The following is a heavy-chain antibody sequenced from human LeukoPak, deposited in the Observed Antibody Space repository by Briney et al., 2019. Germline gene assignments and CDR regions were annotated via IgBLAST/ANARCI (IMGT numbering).Heavy chain of an antibody. V-gene: IGHV3-7*01. Sequence: GGSLRLSCAASGFTFSSYSMNWVRQAPGKGLEWVANIKQDGSEKYYVDSVKGRFTISRDNAKNSLYLQMNSLRAEDTAVYYCARAHHTVFSSISWFDPWGQGTLVTVSS. CDR2: IKQDGSEK. CDR3: ARAHHTVFSSISWFDP. J-gene: IGHJ5*02. CDR1: GFTFSSYS. D-gene: IGHD4-17*01.